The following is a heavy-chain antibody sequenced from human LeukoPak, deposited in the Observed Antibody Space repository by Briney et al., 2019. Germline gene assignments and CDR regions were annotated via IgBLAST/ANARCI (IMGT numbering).Heavy chain of an antibody. CDR2: INHSGST. Sequence: SETLSLTCAVYGGSFSGYYWSWIRQPPGKGLEWIGEINHSGSTNYNPSLKSRVTISVDTSKKQFSLKLSSVTAADTAVYYCARIREEQQLVLNVDYWGQGTLVTVSS. D-gene: IGHD6-13*01. V-gene: IGHV4-34*01. CDR3: ARIREEQQLVLNVDY. J-gene: IGHJ4*02. CDR1: GGSFSGYY.